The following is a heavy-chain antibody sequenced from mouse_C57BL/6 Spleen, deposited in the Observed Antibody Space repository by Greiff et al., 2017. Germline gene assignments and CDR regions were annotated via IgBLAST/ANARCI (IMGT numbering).Heavy chain of an antibody. CDR3: ASYYSNYGYFDV. V-gene: IGHV1-18*01. J-gene: IGHJ1*03. D-gene: IGHD2-5*01. CDR1: GYTFTDYN. Sequence: VQLQQSGPELVKPGASVKIPCKASGYTFTDYNMAWVKQSQGKSLEWVGDINPNNGGTIYHQKFKGKATLTVDKSSSTAYMELRSLTSEDTAVYYCASYYSNYGYFDVWGTGTTVTVAS. CDR2: INPNNGGT.